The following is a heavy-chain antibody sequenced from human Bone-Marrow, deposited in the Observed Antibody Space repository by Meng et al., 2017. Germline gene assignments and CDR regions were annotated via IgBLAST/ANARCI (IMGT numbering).Heavy chain of an antibody. D-gene: IGHD6-13*01. J-gene: IGHJ4*02. CDR2: IKRNSDGGTI. Sequence: VQLGGSGEGLLKPGGSLTLPALASGISVTDAWMSWVRQAPGKGLEWVGRIKRNSDGGTIDYAAPVKGRFNISRDDSKNTLYLQMDSLITEDTAVYFCATGAAAADHWGQGTLVTVSS. V-gene: IGHV3-15*01. CDR3: ATGAAAADH. CDR1: GISVTDAW.